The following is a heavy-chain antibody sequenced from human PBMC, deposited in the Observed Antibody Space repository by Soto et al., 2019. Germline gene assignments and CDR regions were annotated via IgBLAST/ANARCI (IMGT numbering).Heavy chain of an antibody. CDR1: GYTFSDYI. Sequence: QVQLVQSGAELKKPGASMKISCKASGYTFSDYIITWVRQAPGQGLEWMGWFSDYNGNTNYAQKFLGRVSMTTDTSTSTAYLELKSLTSDDTAVYYCARDSLTYSSPFDYWGQGTLITVSS. CDR3: ARDSLTYSSPFDY. CDR2: FSDYNGNT. J-gene: IGHJ4*01. V-gene: IGHV1-18*01. D-gene: IGHD6-13*01.